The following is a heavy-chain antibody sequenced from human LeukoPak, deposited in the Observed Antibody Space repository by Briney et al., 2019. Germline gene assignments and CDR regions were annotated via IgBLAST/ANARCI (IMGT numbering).Heavy chain of an antibody. CDR2: ISAYNGNT. Sequence: ASVKVSCKASGYTITRYGISWARQAPGQGLEWMGWISAYNGNTNYAQKLQGRVTMTTDTSTSTAYMELRSLRSDDTAVYYCARDNLLRYFDWELYYGMDVWGKGTTVTVSS. CDR1: GYTITRYG. CDR3: ARDNLLRYFDWELYYGMDV. J-gene: IGHJ6*04. D-gene: IGHD3-9*01. V-gene: IGHV1-18*04.